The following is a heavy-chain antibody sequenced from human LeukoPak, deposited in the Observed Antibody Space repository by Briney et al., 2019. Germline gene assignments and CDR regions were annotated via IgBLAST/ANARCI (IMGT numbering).Heavy chain of an antibody. D-gene: IGHD3-10*01. Sequence: SETLSLTCPVSGGSISSYYWSWIRQPAGKGLEWIGRIYTSGSTNYNPSLKSRVTMSVDTSKNQFSLKLSSVTAADTAVYYCAGSLISYYYGSGSPYFDYWGQGTLVTVSS. V-gene: IGHV4-4*07. CDR3: AGSLISYYYGSGSPYFDY. CDR2: IYTSGST. J-gene: IGHJ4*02. CDR1: GGSISSYY.